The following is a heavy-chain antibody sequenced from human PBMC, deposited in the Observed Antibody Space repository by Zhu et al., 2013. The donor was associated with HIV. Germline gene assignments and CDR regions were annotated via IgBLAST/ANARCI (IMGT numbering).Heavy chain of an antibody. V-gene: IGHV1-3*01. J-gene: IGHJ4*02. D-gene: IGHD2-2*01. CDR1: GYTFTTYG. CDR2: IHAGIGHT. Sequence: QVQLVQSGAEVKKPGASVKVSCKASGYTFTTYGLHWVRQAPGQSLEWVGWIHAGIGHTKYSQQFQGRVSITRDTSASTAYMDLSGLKSEDTAVYYCARARTIVVVPAAMGYWGQGNPNHRLL. CDR3: ARARTIVVVPAAMGY.